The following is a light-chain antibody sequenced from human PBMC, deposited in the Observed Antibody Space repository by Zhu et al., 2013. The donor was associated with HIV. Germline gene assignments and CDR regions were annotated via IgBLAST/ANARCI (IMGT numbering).Light chain of an antibody. CDR2: RDT. V-gene: IGLV3-9*01. CDR3: QVWDSSTFYV. Sequence: SYELTQPLSVSVALGQTARIPCGGNNIGSKIVQWYQLKPGQAPVLVIYRDTNRPSGIPERFSGSNSGNTATLTISRAQAGDEADYYCQVWDSSTFYVFGTGTKVTV. J-gene: IGLJ1*01. CDR1: NIGSKI.